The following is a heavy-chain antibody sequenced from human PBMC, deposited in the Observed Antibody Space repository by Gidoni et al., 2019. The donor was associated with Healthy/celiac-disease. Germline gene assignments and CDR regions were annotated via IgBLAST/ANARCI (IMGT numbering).Heavy chain of an antibody. D-gene: IGHD5-12*01. J-gene: IGHJ4*02. V-gene: IGHV3-30-3*01. CDR2: ISYDGSNK. CDR1: GFTFSSYA. Sequence: QVQLVESGGGVVQPGRSLRLSCAASGFTFSSYAMHWVRQAPGKGLEWVAVISYDGSNKYYADSVKGRFTISRDNSKNTLYLQMNSLRAEDTAVYYCASEYSGYASEEGDFDYWGQGTLVTVSS. CDR3: ASEYSGYASEEGDFDY.